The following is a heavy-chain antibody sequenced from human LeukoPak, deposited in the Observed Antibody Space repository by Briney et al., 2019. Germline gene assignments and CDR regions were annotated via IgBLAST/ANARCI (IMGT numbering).Heavy chain of an antibody. D-gene: IGHD6-19*01. CDR3: ARQGVKRQWLVPNSRDAFDI. CDR2: IYYSGST. CDR1: GGSISSSSYY. Sequence: SETLSLTCTVYGGSISSSSYYWGCIRQPPGKGLEWIGNIYYSGSTYYNPSLNSRVTISVDTSKNQFSLKLSSVTAADAAVYYCARQGVKRQWLVPNSRDAFDIWGQGTMVTVSS. J-gene: IGHJ3*02. V-gene: IGHV4-39*01.